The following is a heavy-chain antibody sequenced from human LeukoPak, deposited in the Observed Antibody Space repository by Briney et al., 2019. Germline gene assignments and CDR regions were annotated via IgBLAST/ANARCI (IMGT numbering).Heavy chain of an antibody. CDR3: AKCRNYYGSGGYGY. Sequence: GGTLRLSCAASGFTFSSCAMSWVRQAPGKGLEGVSAISGSGGSTYYADSVKGRFTISRDNSKNTLYLQMNSLRAEDTAVYYCAKCRNYYGSGGYGYWGQGTLVTVSS. V-gene: IGHV3-23*01. D-gene: IGHD3-10*01. CDR2: ISGSGGST. CDR1: GFTFSSCA. J-gene: IGHJ4*02.